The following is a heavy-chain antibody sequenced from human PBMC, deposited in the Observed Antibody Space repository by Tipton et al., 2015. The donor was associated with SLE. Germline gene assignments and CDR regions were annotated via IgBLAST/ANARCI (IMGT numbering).Heavy chain of an antibody. CDR1: GFTFSSYA. Sequence: GSLRLSCAASGFTFSSYAMHWVRQAPGKGLEWVAFIRYDGSNKYYADSVKGRFTISRDNSKNTLYLQMNSLRAEDTAVYYCAKDPEYYYDSSGYYAGNWGQGTPVTVAS. J-gene: IGHJ4*02. D-gene: IGHD3-22*01. V-gene: IGHV3-30*02. CDR3: AKDPEYYYDSSGYYAGN. CDR2: IRYDGSNK.